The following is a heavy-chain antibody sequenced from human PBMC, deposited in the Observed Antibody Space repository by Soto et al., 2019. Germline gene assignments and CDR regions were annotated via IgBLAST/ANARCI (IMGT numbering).Heavy chain of an antibody. CDR2: ISGSGTNT. V-gene: IGHV3-23*04. D-gene: IGHD6-25*01. J-gene: IGHJ4*02. CDR3: AKAANKAPYFDY. CDR1: GFTFSNYV. Sequence: EVQVVDSGGGSVQPGGSLRLSCVASGFTFSNYVMNWARQAPTKGLEWVSSISGSGTNTYYADSVKGRFTISRDNYKNTLFLQMDSLRAEDTAVYFCAKAANKAPYFDYWGQGTLVSVPS.